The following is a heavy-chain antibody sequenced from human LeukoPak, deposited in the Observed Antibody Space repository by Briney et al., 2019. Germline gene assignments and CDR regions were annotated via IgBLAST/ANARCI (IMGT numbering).Heavy chain of an antibody. J-gene: IGHJ3*02. V-gene: IGHV4-34*01. CDR1: GGSFSGYY. Sequence: SETLSLTCAVYGGSFSGYYWSWIRQPPGKGLEWIGEINHSGSTNYNPSLKSRVTISVDTSKNQFSLKLSSVTAADTAVYYCASHQYYYDSSGYQDAFDIWGQGTMVTVSS. CDR2: INHSGST. CDR3: ASHQYYYDSSGYQDAFDI. D-gene: IGHD3-22*01.